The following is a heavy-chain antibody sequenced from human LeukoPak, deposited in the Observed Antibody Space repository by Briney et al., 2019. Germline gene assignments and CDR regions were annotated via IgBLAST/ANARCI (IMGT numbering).Heavy chain of an antibody. J-gene: IGHJ6*02. CDR3: ARDLTEYCGGDCYSRAGYYYYGMDV. V-gene: IGHV3-7*01. CDR1: GFTFSSYW. Sequence: PGGSLRLSCEASGFTFSSYWMSWVRQPPGKGLEWLANIKQDGREKYWGDSVKGRFTISRDNAKNSLYLQMNSLRAEDTAVYYCARDLTEYCGGDCYSRAGYYYYGMDVWGQGTTVTVSS. D-gene: IGHD2-21*02. CDR2: IKQDGREK.